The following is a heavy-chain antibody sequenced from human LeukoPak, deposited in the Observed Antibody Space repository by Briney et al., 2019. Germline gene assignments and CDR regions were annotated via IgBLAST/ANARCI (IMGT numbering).Heavy chain of an antibody. Sequence: PGGSLRLSCAASGFTFSSYEMNWVRQAPGKGLEWVSYISSSGSTIYYADSVKGRFTISRDNAKNSLYLQMNSLRAEDTAVYYCAREWSYCGGDCYNWFDPWGQGTLVTVSS. CDR1: GFTFSSYE. J-gene: IGHJ5*02. D-gene: IGHD2-21*02. CDR3: AREWSYCGGDCYNWFDP. CDR2: ISSSGSTI. V-gene: IGHV3-48*03.